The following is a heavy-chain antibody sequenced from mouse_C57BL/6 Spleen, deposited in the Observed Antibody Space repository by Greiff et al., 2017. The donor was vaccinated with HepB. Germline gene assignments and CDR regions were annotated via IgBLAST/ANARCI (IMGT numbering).Heavy chain of an antibody. V-gene: IGHV5-4*01. J-gene: IGHJ3*01. CDR2: ISDGGSYT. CDR3: AREGYYGSSPD. D-gene: IGHD1-1*01. CDR1: GFTFSSYA. Sequence: EVQLVESGGGLVKPGGSLKLSCAASGFTFSSYAMSWVRQTPEKRLEWVATISDGGSYTYYPDNVKGRFTISRDNAKNNLYLQMSHLKSEDTAMYYCAREGYYGSSPDWGQGTLVTVAA.